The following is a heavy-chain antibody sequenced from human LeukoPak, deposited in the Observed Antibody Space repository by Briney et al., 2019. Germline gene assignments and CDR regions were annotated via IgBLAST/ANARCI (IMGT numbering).Heavy chain of an antibody. V-gene: IGHV4-34*01. CDR3: ARRIIAVAGTDYFDY. J-gene: IGHJ4*02. CDR1: GGSFSGYY. CDR2: INHSGST. Sequence: PSETLSLTCAVYGGSFSGYYWSWIRQPPGQGLEWIGEINHSGSTNYNPSLKSRVTISVDTSKNQFSLKLSSVTAADTAVYYCARRIIAVAGTDYFDYWGQGTLVTVSS. D-gene: IGHD6-19*01.